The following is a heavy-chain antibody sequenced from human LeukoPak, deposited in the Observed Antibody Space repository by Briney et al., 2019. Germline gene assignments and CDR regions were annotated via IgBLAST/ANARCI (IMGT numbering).Heavy chain of an antibody. V-gene: IGHV6-1*01. J-gene: IGHJ4*02. Sequence: SQTLSVTCAISGDSVSSNNCAWNWIRQSPSRGLEWLGRTYYRSKWYNDYAVSLQGRITINPDTSRNQFSLQLTSVTPEDTAVYYCTRDVGNSGWYTFDYWGQGTLVTVSS. CDR1: GDSVSSNNCA. CDR3: TRDVGNSGWYTFDY. D-gene: IGHD6-19*01. CDR2: TYYRSKWYN.